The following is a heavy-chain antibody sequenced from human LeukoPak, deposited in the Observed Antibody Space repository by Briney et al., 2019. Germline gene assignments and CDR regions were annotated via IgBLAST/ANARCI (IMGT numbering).Heavy chain of an antibody. V-gene: IGHV1-18*04. CDR3: ARAGEHDYVWGSYRR. CDR1: GYTFTSYG. CDR2: ISAYNGNT. Sequence: GASVTVSCKASGYTFTSYGISWVRQAPGQGLEWMGWISAYNGNTNYAQKSRGRVTMTTDTSACTVYMELRSLRSDDTAVYYCARAGEHDYVWGSYRRWGQGTLVTVSS. J-gene: IGHJ4*02. D-gene: IGHD3-16*02.